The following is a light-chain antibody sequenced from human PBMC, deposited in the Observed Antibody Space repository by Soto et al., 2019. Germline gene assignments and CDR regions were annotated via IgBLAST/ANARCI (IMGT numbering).Light chain of an antibody. Sequence: TIYNRTSQSVSSSSLAWYQQKRGQAPRLLIHGASSRATGIPDRFSVSGSRTDFTLTSSRLDPEDSAVHYCQLYGIASGTYGQGTKVDIK. CDR3: QLYGIASGT. CDR1: QSVSSSS. V-gene: IGKV3-20*01. CDR2: GAS. J-gene: IGKJ1*01.